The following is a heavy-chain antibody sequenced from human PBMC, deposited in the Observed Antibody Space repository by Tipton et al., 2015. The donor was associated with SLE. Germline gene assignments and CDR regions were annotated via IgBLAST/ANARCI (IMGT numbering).Heavy chain of an antibody. CDR3: AREGAADYYFDF. CDR2: ISSTGGTT. CDR1: GFSFSDYY. V-gene: IGHV3-11*04. J-gene: IGHJ4*02. Sequence: SLRLSCTASGFSFSDYYMSWIRQAPGKGLEWISYISSTGGTTYYADSVKGWFSISRDNAKNSLFLQINSLRAEDTAVYYCAREGAADYYFDFWGQGTLVTVSS. D-gene: IGHD6-13*01.